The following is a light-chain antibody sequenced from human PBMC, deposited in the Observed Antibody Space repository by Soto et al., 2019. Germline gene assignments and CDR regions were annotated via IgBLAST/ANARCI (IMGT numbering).Light chain of an antibody. CDR3: QQYNNYFWA. CDR1: QNINTW. V-gene: IGKV1-5*03. Sequence: DIQMTQSPSTVSASVGDRVTITCRASQNINTWLAWYQQKPGKAPKLLILKASSLESGVPSRFSGSGSRTEFTLTINSLQPDDLSTYYCQQYNNYFWAFGQGTKVDIK. CDR2: KAS. J-gene: IGKJ1*01.